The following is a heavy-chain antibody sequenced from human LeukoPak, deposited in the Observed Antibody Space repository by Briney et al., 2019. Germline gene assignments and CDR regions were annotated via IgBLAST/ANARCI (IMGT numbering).Heavy chain of an antibody. CDR2: IYYSGST. D-gene: IGHD3/OR15-3a*01. V-gene: IGHV4-59*12. Sequence: SETLSLTCTVSGGSISSYYWSWIRQPPGKGLEWIGYIYYSGSTNYNPSLKSRVTISVDTSKNQFSLKLSSVTAADTAVYYCARVRKGGLLESNWFDPWGQGTLVTVSS. J-gene: IGHJ5*02. CDR1: GGSISSYY. CDR3: ARVRKGGLLESNWFDP.